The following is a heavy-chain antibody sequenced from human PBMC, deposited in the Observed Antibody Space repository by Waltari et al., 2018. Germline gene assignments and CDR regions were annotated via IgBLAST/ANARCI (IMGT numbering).Heavy chain of an antibody. CDR1: GFTISRFW. V-gene: IGHV3-7*01. D-gene: IGHD1-1*01. CDR3: VGWNDPINS. CDR2: IGPDGSDK. J-gene: IGHJ4*02. Sequence: EAQLVQSGGGLVQPGGSLTLSCAASGFTISRFWMTWIRQAPGQGLQWVAHIGPDGSDKYYVVSVKGRFTISRDNAENSLLLQMSSLRVEDTALYYCVGWNDPINSWGQGTLVAVSS.